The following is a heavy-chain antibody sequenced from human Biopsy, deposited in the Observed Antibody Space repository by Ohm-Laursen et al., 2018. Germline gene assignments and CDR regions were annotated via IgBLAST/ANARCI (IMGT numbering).Heavy chain of an antibody. CDR3: AREKPFGASWGY. CDR1: GYNFTDFY. V-gene: IGHV1-2*02. D-gene: IGHD6-13*01. J-gene: IGHJ4*02. Sequence: GASVKVSCKASGYNFTDFYLHWVRQAPGQGLEWLGWINPDTGGTKYAQKFQGRVAMTRDTSIRTAYLDLSSLGSEDTAVYYCAREKPFGASWGYWGQGTLVTVSS. CDR2: INPDTGGT.